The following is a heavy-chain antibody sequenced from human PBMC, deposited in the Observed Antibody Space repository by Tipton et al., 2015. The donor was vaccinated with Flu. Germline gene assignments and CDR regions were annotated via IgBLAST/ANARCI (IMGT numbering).Heavy chain of an antibody. J-gene: IGHJ4*02. V-gene: IGHV4-4*02. CDR2: IYHSGST. CDR1: GGSISSSNW. CDR3: MTSSSFFPFDF. Sequence: SLRLSCAVSGGSISSSNWWSWVRQPPGKGLEWIGEIYHSGSTNYNPSLKSRVTISVDKSKNQFSLKLSSVTAADTAVYYCMTSSSFFPFDFWGQGTLVTVSS. D-gene: IGHD6-13*01.